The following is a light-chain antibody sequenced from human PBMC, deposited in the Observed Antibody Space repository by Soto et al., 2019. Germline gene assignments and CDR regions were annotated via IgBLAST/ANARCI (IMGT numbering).Light chain of an antibody. CDR2: GAS. CDR3: QQYGSSYT. J-gene: IGKJ2*01. Sequence: EIVLTQSPGTLSLSPGERATLSCRASQSVSTSYLAWYQQKPGQAPRLLISGASRRATGIPDRFSGSGSGTDFTLTISRLEPEEFAVYYCQQYGSSYTFGQGTKLEIK. V-gene: IGKV3-20*01. CDR1: QSVSTSY.